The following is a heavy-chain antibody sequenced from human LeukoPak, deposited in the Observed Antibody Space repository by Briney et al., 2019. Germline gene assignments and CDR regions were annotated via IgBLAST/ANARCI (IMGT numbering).Heavy chain of an antibody. Sequence: GGSLRLSCAASGFTFSSYAMSWVRQAPGKGLEWVSVIKSGGDTYYADSVKGRFTISRDNSKNTLSLQMDTLRAEDTAVYYCAKGDISMIPDWGQRTLVTVSS. CDR3: AKGDISMIPD. D-gene: IGHD3-22*01. V-gene: IGHV3-23*01. CDR1: GFTFSSYA. CDR2: IKSGGDT. J-gene: IGHJ4*02.